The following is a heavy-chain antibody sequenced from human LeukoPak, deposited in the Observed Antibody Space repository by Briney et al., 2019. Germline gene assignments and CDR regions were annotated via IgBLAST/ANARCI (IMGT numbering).Heavy chain of an antibody. Sequence: ASVKVSCKASGYTFTSYYMHWVRQAPGQGLEWMGIINPNGGSASYAQKFQGRVTMTRDMSTSTVYMELSSLRSEDTAVYYCATRPAPLLRYFDYWGQGTLVTVSS. CDR2: INPNGGSA. V-gene: IGHV1-46*01. J-gene: IGHJ4*02. CDR1: GYTFTSYY. D-gene: IGHD3-9*01. CDR3: ATRPAPLLRYFDY.